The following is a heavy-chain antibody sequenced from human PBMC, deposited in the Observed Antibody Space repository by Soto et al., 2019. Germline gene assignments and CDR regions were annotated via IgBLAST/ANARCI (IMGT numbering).Heavy chain of an antibody. J-gene: IGHJ5*02. Sequence: SETLSLTCAVSGASINSDTWWTWVRQPPGKGLEWIGEIYHSGSTNYNSSLRSRVTISLDKSNNLFSMNLDSVTAADTAVYYCASRLRAVTWGPGTLGTVAS. D-gene: IGHD3-10*01. CDR2: IYHSGST. CDR1: GASINSDTW. V-gene: IGHV4-4*02. CDR3: ASRLRAVT.